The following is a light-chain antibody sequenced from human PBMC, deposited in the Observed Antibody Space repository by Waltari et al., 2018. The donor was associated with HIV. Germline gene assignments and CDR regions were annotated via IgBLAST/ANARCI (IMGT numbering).Light chain of an antibody. J-gene: IGLJ2*01. CDR3: QVCDSSPGTVV. Sequence: SCEVTQTPPVSVSSGPAASITCARAGVTYTNDCWYRRRQGQAPSLVKYEDSKSPSGIPDRFSGSNSGNTATLTISGTQVTDEADYYCQVCDSSPGTVVFGGGTKLTVL. CDR2: EDS. V-gene: IGLV3-1*01. CDR1: GVTYTN.